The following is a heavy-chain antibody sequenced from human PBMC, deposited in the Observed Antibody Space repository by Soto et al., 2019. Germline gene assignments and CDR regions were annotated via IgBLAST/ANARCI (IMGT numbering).Heavy chain of an antibody. CDR2: IGTAGDT. Sequence: PGGSLRLSYAASGFTFSSYDMHWVRQVTGKGLEWVSAIGTAGDTYYPGSVKGRFTISRENARNSLYLQMNSLRAEDTAVYYCARGRGTGLYYFDYWGQGTLVTVSS. CDR1: GFTFSSYD. V-gene: IGHV3-13*01. CDR3: ARGRGTGLYYFDY. J-gene: IGHJ4*02. D-gene: IGHD2-8*02.